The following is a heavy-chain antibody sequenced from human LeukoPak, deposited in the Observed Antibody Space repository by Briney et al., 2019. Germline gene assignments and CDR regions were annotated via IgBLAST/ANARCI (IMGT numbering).Heavy chain of an antibody. D-gene: IGHD3-22*01. CDR1: GFTVSSNY. Sequence: GESLKISCAASGFTVSSNYMSWVRQAPGKGLEWVSVIYSGGSTYYADFVKGRFTISRDNSKNTLYLQMNSLRAEDTAVYYCARDSGGYSHWGQGTLVTVSS. J-gene: IGHJ4*02. CDR3: ARDSGGYSH. V-gene: IGHV3-53*01. CDR2: IYSGGST.